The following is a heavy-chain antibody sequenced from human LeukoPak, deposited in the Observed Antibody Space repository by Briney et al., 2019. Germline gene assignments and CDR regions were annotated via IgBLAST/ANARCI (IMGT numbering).Heavy chain of an antibody. D-gene: IGHD4-11*01. J-gene: IGHJ4*02. CDR3: ATSNWLRDSNFDS. CDR1: GGSISDSSYY. Sequence: SETLSLTCSVSGGSISDSSYYWALIRQPPGKGLEWIGSIYYSGSTYYSPSLKSRVTISVDTSKNQFSLKLTSVTAADTAVYYCATSNWLRDSNFDSWGQGTLVTVSS. V-gene: IGHV4-39*07. CDR2: IYYSGST.